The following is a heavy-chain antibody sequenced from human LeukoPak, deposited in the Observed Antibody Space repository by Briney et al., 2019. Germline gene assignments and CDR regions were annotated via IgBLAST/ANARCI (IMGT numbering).Heavy chain of an antibody. CDR1: GFIFSGYG. J-gene: IGHJ6*02. Sequence: GGSLRLSCAASGFIFSGYGMHWVRQAPGKGLEWVAVISYDGSNEYYAESVKGRFTISRDNSKNTLYLQMNSLRAEDTAVYYCARAKVVADDYYYYGMDVWGQGTTVTVSS. CDR3: ARAKVVADDYYYYGMDV. CDR2: ISYDGSNE. V-gene: IGHV3-30*03. D-gene: IGHD5-12*01.